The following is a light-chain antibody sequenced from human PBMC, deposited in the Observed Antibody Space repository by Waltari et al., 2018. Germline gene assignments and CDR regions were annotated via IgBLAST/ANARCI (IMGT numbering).Light chain of an antibody. CDR2: SNN. V-gene: IGLV1-44*01. J-gene: IGLJ1*01. Sequence: QSVLTQPPSASGTPGQRVTISCSGSSSTIGSNPLNWYQQLPGTAPKLLIYSNNQRPSGVPDRFSGSKSGTSASLAISGLQSEDEADYYCAAWDDSLNGRGVFGTGTKVTVL. CDR3: AAWDDSLNGRGV. CDR1: SSTIGSNP.